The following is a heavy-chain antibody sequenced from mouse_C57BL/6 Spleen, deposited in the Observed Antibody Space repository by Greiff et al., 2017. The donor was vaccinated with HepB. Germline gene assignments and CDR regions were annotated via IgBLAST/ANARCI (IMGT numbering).Heavy chain of an antibody. CDR1: GFTFSDYG. V-gene: IGHV5-17*01. J-gene: IGHJ1*03. D-gene: IGHD1-1*01. CDR3: ARLDYGSSYVGYFDV. Sequence: EVKLQESGGGLVKPGGSLKLSCAASGFTFSDYGMHWVRQAPEKGLEWVAYISSGSSTIYYADTVKGRFTISRDNAKNTLFLQMTSLRSEDTAMYYCARLDYGSSYVGYFDVWGTGTTVTVSS. CDR2: ISSGSSTI.